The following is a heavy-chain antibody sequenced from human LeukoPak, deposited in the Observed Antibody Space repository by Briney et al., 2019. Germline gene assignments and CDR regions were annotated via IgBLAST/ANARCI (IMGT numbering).Heavy chain of an antibody. CDR3: AKSSSYFLTYFDY. D-gene: IGHD3-22*01. CDR1: GFTFSDYY. CDR2: IVGTGTTI. V-gene: IGHV3-11*04. J-gene: IGHJ4*02. Sequence: GGSLRLSCAASGFTFSDYYMTWIRQAPGKGLEWVSYIVGTGTTIHYADSAKGCFTISRDNAKNSLFLQMNNLRAEDTAVYYCAKSSSYFLTYFDYWGQGTLVTVSS.